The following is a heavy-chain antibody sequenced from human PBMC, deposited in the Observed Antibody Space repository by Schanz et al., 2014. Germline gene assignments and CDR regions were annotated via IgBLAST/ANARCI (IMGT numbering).Heavy chain of an antibody. V-gene: IGHV3-NL1*01. D-gene: IGHD3-3*01. CDR1: GFTFSSYG. Sequence: QVQLVESGGGVVQPGRSLRLSCAASGFTFSSYGMHWVRQSPGKGLEWVSSIVGGDGRTYYAGSVKGRFTISRDNTKNTLYLQMNSLRVEDTAVYYCAGQPGRITVSGVVSNWFDSWGQGTLVTVSS. CDR2: IVGGDGRT. J-gene: IGHJ5*01. CDR3: AGQPGRITVSGVVSNWFDS.